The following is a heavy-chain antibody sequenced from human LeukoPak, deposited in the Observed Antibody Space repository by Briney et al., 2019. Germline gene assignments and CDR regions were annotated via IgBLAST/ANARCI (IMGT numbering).Heavy chain of an antibody. V-gene: IGHV4-39*01. D-gene: IGHD3-10*01. J-gene: IGHJ2*01. CDR3: ARHDPTMIRGVESWYFDL. Sequence: PSETLSLTCTVSGGSISSITNYWGWIRQPPGKGLEWIGSIYYSGSTYYNPSLKSRVAISVDMSKNQFSLKLSSVTAADTAVYYCARHDPTMIRGVESWYFDLWGRGTLVTVSS. CDR1: GGSISSITNY. CDR2: IYYSGST.